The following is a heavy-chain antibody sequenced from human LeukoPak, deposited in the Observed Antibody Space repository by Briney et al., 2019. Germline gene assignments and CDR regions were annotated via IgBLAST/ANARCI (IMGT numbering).Heavy chain of an antibody. V-gene: IGHV1-46*01. CDR2: INPSGGST. CDR1: GYTFTSYY. CDR3: ARDYYDSSGYYAAWDY. D-gene: IGHD3-22*01. J-gene: IGHJ4*02. Sequence: ASVKVSCKASGYTFTSYYMHWVRQAPGQGLEWMGIINPSGGSTSYAQKFQGRVTMTRDMSTSTVYMELSSLRSEDTAVYYCARDYYDSSGYYAAWDYWGQGTLVTVSS.